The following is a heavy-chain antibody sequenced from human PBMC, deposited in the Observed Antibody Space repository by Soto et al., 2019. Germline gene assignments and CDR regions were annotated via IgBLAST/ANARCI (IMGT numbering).Heavy chain of an antibody. V-gene: IGHV3-21*01. CDR1: GFTFRSST. CDR3: AQDRSGSYPFYYGMDV. D-gene: IGHD1-26*01. CDR2: ISSNSAYI. J-gene: IGHJ6*02. Sequence: GGSLRLSCAASGFTFRSSTMNWVRQAPGKGLEWVSTISSNSAYIYYTDALRGRFTISRDNSNTTLFLQMNTLRPEDTAVYYCAQDRSGSYPFYYGMDVWGQGTKVTVS.